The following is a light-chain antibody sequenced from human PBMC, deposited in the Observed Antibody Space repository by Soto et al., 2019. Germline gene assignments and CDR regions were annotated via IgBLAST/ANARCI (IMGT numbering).Light chain of an antibody. CDR3: QGYHKWPLLI. V-gene: IGKV3-15*01. CDR2: AAS. Sequence: EIVVTQSPGILSVSPGDRATLSCRASQSVGRNLAWYQQKPGQAPTLLIYAASTRATGLPARFSGGGSGTEFAITVSSLQCKDFSVYYCQGYHKWPLLIFGHGTRVDIK. J-gene: IGKJ3*01. CDR1: QSVGRN.